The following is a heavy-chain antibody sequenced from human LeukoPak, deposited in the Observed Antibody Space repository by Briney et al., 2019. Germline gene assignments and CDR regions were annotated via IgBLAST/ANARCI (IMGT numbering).Heavy chain of an antibody. CDR2: ISYDGSNK. V-gene: IGHV3-30*03. J-gene: IGHJ4*02. CDR1: GFTFSSYG. CDR3: TRDYRADYYFDH. Sequence: GGSLRLSCAASGFTFSSYGMHWVRQAPGKGLEWVAVISYDGSNKYYADSVKGRFTISRDNSKNTLYLQMNSLRAEDMAIYYCTRDYRADYYFDHWGQGTLVTVSS. D-gene: IGHD3-10*01.